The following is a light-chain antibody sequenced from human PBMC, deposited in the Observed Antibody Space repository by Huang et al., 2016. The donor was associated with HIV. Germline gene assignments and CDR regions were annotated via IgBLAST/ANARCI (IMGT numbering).Light chain of an antibody. CDR1: QSVSSGY. V-gene: IGKV3D-20*01. CDR2: DTS. CDR3: QQYGSAPVT. J-gene: IGKJ1*01. Sequence: IVLTQSPVTLSLTPGERVTLSCGASQSVSSGYLAWYQQKPGLAPRLLIYDTSIRATGVPDRFSGSGSGTDFTLSITSLEPEDFAVYYCQQYGSAPVTFGHETRLEI.